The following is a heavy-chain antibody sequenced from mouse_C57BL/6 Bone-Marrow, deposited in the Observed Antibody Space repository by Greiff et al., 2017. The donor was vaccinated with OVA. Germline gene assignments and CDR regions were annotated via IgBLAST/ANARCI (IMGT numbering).Heavy chain of an antibody. V-gene: IGHV1-4*01. CDR3: ARSRIYYYGSSYVEGYFDV. CDR1: GYTFTSYT. Sequence: VQLQQSGAELARPGASVKMSCKASGYTFTSYTMHWVKQRPGQGLEWIGYINPSSGYTKYNQKFKDKATLTADKSSSTAYMQLSSLTSEDSAVYYCARSRIYYYGSSYVEGYFDVWGTGTTVTVSS. J-gene: IGHJ1*03. D-gene: IGHD1-1*01. CDR2: INPSSGYT.